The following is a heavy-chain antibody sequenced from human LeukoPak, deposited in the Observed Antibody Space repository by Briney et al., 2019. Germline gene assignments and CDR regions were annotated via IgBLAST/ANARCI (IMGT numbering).Heavy chain of an antibody. J-gene: IGHJ3*01. D-gene: IGHD2-15*01. CDR1: VYNFSVYY. CDR3: ATRGGLTPNTLAM. CDR2: MDPNSGDT. V-gene: IGHV1-2*02. Sequence: GASVTVSCMGSVYNFSVYYMHWVRQAPGQGLEWMGWMDPNSGDTIYAPKFQGRVSMTRDTSITTAYMELSSLTFDDSAMYYCATRGGLTPNTLAMWGHGTMVTVSS.